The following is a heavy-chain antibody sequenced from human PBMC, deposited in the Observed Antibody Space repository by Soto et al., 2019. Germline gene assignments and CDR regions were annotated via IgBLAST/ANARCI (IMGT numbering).Heavy chain of an antibody. J-gene: IGHJ4*02. CDR1: GGSFSGYY. Sequence: QVHIQQWGAGLLKPSETLSLTCAVYGGSFSGYYWSWIRQPPGKGLEWIGEIIHTGSTNYNPSLKSRVTISVETSKKQFSLKLNSVTAADTAVYYCARVGQPPSDYWGQGALVTVSS. CDR2: IIHTGST. CDR3: ARVGQPPSDY. D-gene: IGHD2-2*01. V-gene: IGHV4-34*12.